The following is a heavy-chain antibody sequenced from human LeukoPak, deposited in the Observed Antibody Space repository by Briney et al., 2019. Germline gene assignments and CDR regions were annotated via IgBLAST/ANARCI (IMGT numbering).Heavy chain of an antibody. Sequence: ASVKVSCKTSGYTFTSYGISWVRQAPGQGLEWMGWISAYNGNTNYAQKLQGRVTMTTDTSTSTAYMELRSLRSDDTAVYYCARDILSSWTNLYNWFDPWGQGTLVTVSS. J-gene: IGHJ5*02. D-gene: IGHD6-13*01. CDR1: GYTFTSYG. V-gene: IGHV1-18*01. CDR2: ISAYNGNT. CDR3: ARDILSSWTNLYNWFDP.